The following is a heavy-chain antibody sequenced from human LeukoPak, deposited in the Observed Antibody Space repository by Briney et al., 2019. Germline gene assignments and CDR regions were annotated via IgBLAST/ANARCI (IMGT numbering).Heavy chain of an antibody. Sequence: GGSLRLSCAASGFTFSSYAMNWVRQAPGKGLEWVSAISGNGVSTDYADSVKGRFTISRDNAKNTPDLQMNSLRAEDTAVYYCAKTRDSRAYWYFDLWGRGTLVTVSS. V-gene: IGHV3-23*01. J-gene: IGHJ2*01. CDR1: GFTFSSYA. D-gene: IGHD2-15*01. CDR3: AKTRDSRAYWYFDL. CDR2: ISGNGVST.